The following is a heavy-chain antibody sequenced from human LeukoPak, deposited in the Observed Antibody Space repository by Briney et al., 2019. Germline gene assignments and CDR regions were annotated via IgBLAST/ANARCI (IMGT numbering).Heavy chain of an antibody. J-gene: IGHJ4*02. CDR3: TKDLGYCSSPTCPFDS. D-gene: IGHD2-2*01. Sequence: GGSLRLSCAASGFTFSDYYMSWIRQAPGRGLEWVSYIKDSGDTTYYADSVKGRFTISRDNAKNSLYLQMNSLRVEDTVIYYCTKDLGYCSSPTCPFDSWGQGTLVTVSS. CDR1: GFTFSDYY. V-gene: IGHV3-11*04. CDR2: IKDSGDTT.